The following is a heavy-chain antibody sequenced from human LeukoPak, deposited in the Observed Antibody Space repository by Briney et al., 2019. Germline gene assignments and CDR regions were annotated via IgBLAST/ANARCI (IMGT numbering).Heavy chain of an antibody. J-gene: IGHJ2*01. D-gene: IGHD1-26*01. CDR1: GSTFSRYW. V-gene: IGHV3-7*01. CDR3: ASPFRIVVDV. Sequence: PGGSLRLSCAASGSTFSRYWMTWVRRAPGKGLEWVANIKQDGSEKYYVDSVKGRFTISRDNAKNLLYLQMNSLRGEDTAVYYCASPFRIVVDVWGRGTLVTVSS. CDR2: IKQDGSEK.